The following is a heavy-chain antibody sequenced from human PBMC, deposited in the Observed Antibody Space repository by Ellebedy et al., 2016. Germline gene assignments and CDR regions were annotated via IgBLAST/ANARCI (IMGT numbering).Heavy chain of an antibody. V-gene: IGHV1-2*05. J-gene: IGHJ5*02. CDR3: ARGGSSGWYREDWFDP. CDR1: GYTFTGYY. D-gene: IGHD6-19*01. CDR2: INPNSGGT. Sequence: ASVKVSCKASGYTFTGYYMHWVRQAPGQGLEWMGRINPNSGGTNYARKFQGRVTMTRGTSISTAYMELSRLRSDDTVVYYCARGGSSGWYREDWFDPWGQGTLVTVSS.